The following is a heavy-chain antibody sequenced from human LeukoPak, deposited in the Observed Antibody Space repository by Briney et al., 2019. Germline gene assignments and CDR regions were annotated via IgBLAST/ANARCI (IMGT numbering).Heavy chain of an antibody. V-gene: IGHV5-51*01. CDR3: ARHEDTAMVPRPFDY. CDR1: GYSFTSYW. J-gene: IGHJ4*02. Sequence: GESRKISCKGSGYSFTSYWIGWVRQMPGKGLEGMGIIYPGDSDTRYSPSFQGQVTISADKSISTAYLQWSSLKASDTAMYYCARHEDTAMVPRPFDYWGQGTLVTVSS. CDR2: IYPGDSDT. D-gene: IGHD5-18*01.